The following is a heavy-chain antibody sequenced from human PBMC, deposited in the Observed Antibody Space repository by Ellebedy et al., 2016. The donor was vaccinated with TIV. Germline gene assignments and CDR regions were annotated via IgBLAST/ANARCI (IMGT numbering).Heavy chain of an antibody. CDR2: IKGDGSGI. Sequence: GESLKISXAVSGFTFSNYWMHWVRQAPGRGLVWVSRIKGDGSGISYADSAKGRFTISRDNAKNTLYLEMHSLRAEDTAVYYCTRVITGSYGQFDYWGQGTLVTVSS. CDR3: TRVITGSYGQFDY. CDR1: GFTFSNYW. D-gene: IGHD3-10*01. J-gene: IGHJ4*02. V-gene: IGHV3-74*01.